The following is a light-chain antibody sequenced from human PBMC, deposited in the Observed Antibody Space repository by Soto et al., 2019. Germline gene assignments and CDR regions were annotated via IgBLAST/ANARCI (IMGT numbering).Light chain of an antibody. J-gene: IGKJ1*01. CDR1: QTIMTY. CDR2: KAS. CDR3: QHYNSYSEA. Sequence: DIQMTQSPSSLSASVGDEVTITCLASQTIMTYLNWYQLKPGKAPKLLIYKASTLKSGVPSRFSGSGSGTEFTLTISSLQPDDFATYYCQHYNSYSEAFGQGTKVDIK. V-gene: IGKV1-5*03.